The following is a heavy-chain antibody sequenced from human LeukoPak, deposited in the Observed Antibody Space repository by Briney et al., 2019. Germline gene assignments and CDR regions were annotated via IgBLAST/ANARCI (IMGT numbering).Heavy chain of an antibody. CDR2: INHSGST. V-gene: IGHV4-34*01. Sequence: PSETLSLTCAVYGGSFSGYYWSWIRQPPGKGLEWIGEINHSGSTNYNPSLKSRVTISVDTSKNQFSLKLSSVTAADTAVYYCARLRRYSSSWYPYYFDYWGQGTLVTVSS. CDR3: ARLRRYSSSWYPYYFDY. D-gene: IGHD6-13*01. J-gene: IGHJ4*02. CDR1: GGSFSGYY.